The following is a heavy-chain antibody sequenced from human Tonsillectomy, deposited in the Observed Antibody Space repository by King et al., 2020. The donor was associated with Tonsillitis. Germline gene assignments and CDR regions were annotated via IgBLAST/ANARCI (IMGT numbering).Heavy chain of an antibody. D-gene: IGHD3-22*01. Sequence: QLVESGAEVKKPGASVKVSCKASGYTFTSYGISWVRQAPGQGLEWIGCISAYNGNTNYAQKLQGRVTMTTDTSTSTAYMELRSLRSDDTAVYYCARETRYYDSSGYSIEYFQHWGQGTLVTVSS. CDR2: ISAYNGNT. J-gene: IGHJ1*01. CDR1: GYTFTSYG. CDR3: ARETRYYDSSGYSIEYFQH. V-gene: IGHV1-18*01.